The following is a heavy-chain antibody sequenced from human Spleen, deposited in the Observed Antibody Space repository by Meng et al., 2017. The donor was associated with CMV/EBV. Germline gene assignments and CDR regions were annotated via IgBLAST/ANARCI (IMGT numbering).Heavy chain of an antibody. CDR3: VRGYNSFDS. D-gene: IGHD1-1*01. J-gene: IGHJ4*02. CDR1: GFTFSRSW. Sequence: GESLKISCAASGFTFSRSWMSWVRQAPGKGLEWVGRSRNKANRYTTEYAASVKGRFTVSRDESKNSLYLQMNSLKTEDTAVYYCVRGYNSFDSWGQGTLVTVSS. CDR2: SRNKANRYTT. V-gene: IGHV3-72*01.